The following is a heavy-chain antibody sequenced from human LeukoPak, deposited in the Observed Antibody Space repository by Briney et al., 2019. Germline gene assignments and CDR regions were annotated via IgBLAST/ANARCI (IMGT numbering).Heavy chain of an antibody. Sequence: GGSLRLSCSASGFVFSIYTMYWVRQAPGKGPEYVSTISGSGNGGSIYYADSVKGRFTISRDDSKSIVYLQMNGLRSEDTAVYYCVKDFGRVRGTPDSWGQGTLDTVSS. CDR3: VKDFGRVRGTPDS. J-gene: IGHJ4*02. CDR1: GFVFSIYT. D-gene: IGHD2/OR15-2a*01. CDR2: ISGSGNGGSI. V-gene: IGHV3-64D*06.